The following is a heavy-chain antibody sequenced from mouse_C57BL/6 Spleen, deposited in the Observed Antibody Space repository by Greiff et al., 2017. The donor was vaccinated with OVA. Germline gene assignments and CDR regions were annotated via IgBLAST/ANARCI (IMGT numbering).Heavy chain of an antibody. CDR2: ISDGGSYT. Sequence: EVQLVESGGGLVKPGGSLKLSCAASGFTFSSYAMSWVRQTPEKRLEWVATISDGGSYTYYPDNVKGRFTISRDNAKNNLYLQMSHLKSEDTAMYYCARRAYYDYYFDYWGQGTTLTVSS. J-gene: IGHJ2*01. CDR3: ARRAYYDYYFDY. D-gene: IGHD2-4*01. CDR1: GFTFSSYA. V-gene: IGHV5-4*01.